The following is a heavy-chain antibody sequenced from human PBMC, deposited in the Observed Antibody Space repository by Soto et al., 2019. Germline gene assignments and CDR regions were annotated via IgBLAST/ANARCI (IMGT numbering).Heavy chain of an antibody. J-gene: IGHJ6*02. CDR2: INPNSGGT. V-gene: IGHV1-2*04. D-gene: IGHD6-19*01. Sequence: ASVKVSCKASGYTFTGYYMHWVRQAPGQGLEWMGWINPNSGGTNYAQKLQGWVTMTRDTSLSTPYMELSRLRSDDTAVYYCARDLRTTETGYSSGWYYPYYYYGMDVWGQGTTVTVSS. CDR1: GYTFTGYY. CDR3: ARDLRTTETGYSSGWYYPYYYYGMDV.